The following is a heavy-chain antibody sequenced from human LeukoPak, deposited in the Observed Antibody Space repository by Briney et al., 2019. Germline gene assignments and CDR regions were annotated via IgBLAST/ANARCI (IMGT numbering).Heavy chain of an antibody. Sequence: KPSETLSLTCTVSGGSISSYYWSWIRQPPGKGLEWIGYIYYSGSTNYNPSLKRRVTISVDTSKNQFSLKLSSVTAADTAVYYCARGLVGATWSIWGQGTMVTVSS. CDR2: IYYSGST. J-gene: IGHJ3*02. CDR1: GGSISSYY. V-gene: IGHV4-59*01. CDR3: ARGLVGATWSI. D-gene: IGHD1-26*01.